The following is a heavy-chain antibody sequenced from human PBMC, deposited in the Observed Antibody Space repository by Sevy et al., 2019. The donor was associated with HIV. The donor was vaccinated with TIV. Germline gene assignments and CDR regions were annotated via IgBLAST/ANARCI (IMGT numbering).Heavy chain of an antibody. D-gene: IGHD3-16*01. J-gene: IGHJ6*02. CDR3: ARDIGGLGSF. V-gene: IGHV3-7*01. Sequence: GGSLRLSCAASGFSFSWYWMSWVRQTPEKGLEWVANIKPDGSEKNYADSVKGRFTISRDNAKNTLYLQMHSLRAEDTAVYYCARDIGGLGSFWGQGTTVTVSS. CDR2: IKPDGSEK. CDR1: GFSFSWYW.